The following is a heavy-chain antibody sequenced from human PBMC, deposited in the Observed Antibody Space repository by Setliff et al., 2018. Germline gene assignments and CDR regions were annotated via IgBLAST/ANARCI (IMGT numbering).Heavy chain of an antibody. V-gene: IGHV1-8*02. CDR1: GYTFTSYD. Sequence: GASVKVSCKASGYTFTSYDINWVRQATGQGLEWMGWMNPNSGNTGYAPKFAGRVTMTRDTPISTVYMELSLLTSDDTAVYFCARRDGRSGYLGFDLWGHGSLVTVSS. D-gene: IGHD3-22*01. J-gene: IGHJ4*01. CDR3: ARRDGRSGYLGFDL. CDR2: MNPNSGNT.